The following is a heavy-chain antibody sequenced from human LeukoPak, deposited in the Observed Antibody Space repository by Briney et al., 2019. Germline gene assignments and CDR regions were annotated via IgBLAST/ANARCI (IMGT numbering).Heavy chain of an antibody. CDR2: INPNSGGT. CDR1: GRTFSSYA. D-gene: IGHD3-22*01. V-gene: IGHV1-2*02. J-gene: IGHJ4*02. CDR3: ARDDSSDY. Sequence: ASVNVSCKASGRTFSSYAISWVRQAPGQGLEWMGWINPNSGGTNYAQKFQGRVTMTRDTSISTAYMELSRLRSDDTAVYYCARDDSSDYWGQGTLVTVSS.